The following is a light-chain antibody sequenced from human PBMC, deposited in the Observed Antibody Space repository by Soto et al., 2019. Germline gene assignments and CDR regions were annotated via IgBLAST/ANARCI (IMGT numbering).Light chain of an antibody. CDR2: DAS. CDR3: QHYRRHSDLT. Sequence: DIHMTQSPSTLSASVGDTVTITCRASQNINTWLAWYQQKPGKAPKFLIYDASSLDRGVPSRFSGDGSGTEFTLTISSLQPDDVGIYYCQHYRRHSDLTFGGGTKVDIK. CDR1: QNINTW. V-gene: IGKV1-5*01. J-gene: IGKJ4*01.